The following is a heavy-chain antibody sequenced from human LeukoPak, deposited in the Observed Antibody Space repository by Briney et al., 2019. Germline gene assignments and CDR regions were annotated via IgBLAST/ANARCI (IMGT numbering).Heavy chain of an antibody. CDR2: ISYDGSNK. V-gene: IGHV3-30*18. J-gene: IGHJ4*02. CDR3: AKARRALAAAGTPIDY. D-gene: IGHD6-13*01. Sequence: GSLRLSCAASGFTFSSYGMHWVRQAPGKGLEWVAVISYDGSNKYYADSVKGRFTISRDNSKNTLYLQMNSLRAEDTAVYYCAKARRALAAAGTPIDYWGQGTLVTVSS. CDR1: GFTFSSYG.